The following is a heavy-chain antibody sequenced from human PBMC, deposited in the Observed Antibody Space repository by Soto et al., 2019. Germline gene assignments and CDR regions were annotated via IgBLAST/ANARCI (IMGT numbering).Heavy chain of an antibody. CDR2: INWNSGSI. CDR3: VKDESINWYSGHFRH. V-gene: IGHV3-9*01. Sequence: GGSLRLSCAASGFTFDDYAMHWVRQVPGKGLEWVPGINWNSGSIGYGDSVKGRFAISRDNAKNSLHLQMNSLSAEDTAFYYCVKDESINWYSGHFRHWGQGTLVTVSS. J-gene: IGHJ1*01. D-gene: IGHD6-13*01. CDR1: GFTFDDYA.